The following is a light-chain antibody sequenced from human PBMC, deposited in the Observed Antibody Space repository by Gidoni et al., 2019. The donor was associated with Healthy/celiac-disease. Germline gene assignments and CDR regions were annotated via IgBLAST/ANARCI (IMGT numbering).Light chain of an antibody. Sequence: EIVLTQSPATLSLSPGERATLPCRASQSVSSYLAWYQQKPGQAPRLLIYDASNRATGSPARFSGSGSGTDFTLTISSLEPEDFAVYYCQQRSNWPPYTFXQXTKLEIK. CDR2: DAS. V-gene: IGKV3-11*01. J-gene: IGKJ2*01. CDR3: QQRSNWPPYT. CDR1: QSVSSY.